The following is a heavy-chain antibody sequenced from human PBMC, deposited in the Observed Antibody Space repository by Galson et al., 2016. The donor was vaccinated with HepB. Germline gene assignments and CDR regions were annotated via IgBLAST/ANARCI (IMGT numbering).Heavy chain of an antibody. CDR2: ISHDGGNT. J-gene: IGHJ5*02. CDR3: AKDVAPPAIAVPGTWGNWFDP. D-gene: IGHD6-19*01. Sequence: LRLSCAASAFNFNNYDIHWVRQAPGKGLDWVAVISHDGGNTYYADSVKGRFTISRDNSKNTLYLQMNSLRAEDTAVYYCAKDVAPPAIAVPGTWGNWFDPWGQGTLVTVSS. CDR1: AFNFNNYD. V-gene: IGHV3-30*18.